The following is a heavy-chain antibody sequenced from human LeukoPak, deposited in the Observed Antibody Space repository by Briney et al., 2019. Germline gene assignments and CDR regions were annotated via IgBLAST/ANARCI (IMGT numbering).Heavy chain of an antibody. Sequence: SETLSLTCTVSGDSISSYYWSWIRQSPGKGLGWIGYIYYSGITNYNPPLKPRVTMSVDTSKNQFSLKLSSVTAADTAVYYCARGGGGGYSYGYVFDYWGQGTLVTVSS. D-gene: IGHD5-18*01. CDR2: IYYSGIT. V-gene: IGHV4-59*01. J-gene: IGHJ4*02. CDR1: GDSISSYY. CDR3: ARGGGGGYSYGYVFDY.